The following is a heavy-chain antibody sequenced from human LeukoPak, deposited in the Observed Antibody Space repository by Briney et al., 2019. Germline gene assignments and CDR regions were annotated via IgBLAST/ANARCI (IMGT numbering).Heavy chain of an antibody. CDR3: ARGEPALYYYYMDV. Sequence: GGSLRLSCAASGFSISSYEMNWVRQAPGKGLEWVSHISSSGSTIWYADSVKGRFTISRDNAKNSLYLQMNSLRAEDTAVYYCARGEPALYYYYMDVGGKGTTVTFSS. D-gene: IGHD1-14*01. V-gene: IGHV3-48*03. CDR1: GFSISSYE. J-gene: IGHJ6*03. CDR2: ISSSGSTI.